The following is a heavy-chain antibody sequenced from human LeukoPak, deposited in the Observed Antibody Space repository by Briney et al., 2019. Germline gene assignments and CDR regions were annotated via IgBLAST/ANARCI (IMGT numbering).Heavy chain of an antibody. V-gene: IGHV4-39*07. CDR3: ARVYGDYSREQFWLDP. CDR1: GGSISSSSYY. J-gene: IGHJ5*02. D-gene: IGHD4-17*01. CDR2: IYYSGST. Sequence: SETLSLTCTVSGGSISSSSYYRGWIRQPPGKGLEWIGGIYYSGSTYYNPSLKSRVTISVDTSKNQFSLNLRSVTAADTAVYYCARVYGDYSREQFWLDPWGQGTLVTVSS.